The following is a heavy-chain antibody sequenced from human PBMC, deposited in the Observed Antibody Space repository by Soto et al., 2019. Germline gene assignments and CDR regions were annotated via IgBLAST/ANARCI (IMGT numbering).Heavy chain of an antibody. CDR3: ARDFGRIVLVPAGTLRNYGMAV. Sequence: QVQLVQSGAEVKKPGASVRVSCKASGYTFTSYGISWVRQAPGQGLEWMGWLSGYNGNTNYAQKLQGRVTMTTDTSPTTAYMELRSLRSDDTAVYYCARDFGRIVLVPAGTLRNYGMAVWGQGTTVTVSS. CDR2: LSGYNGNT. D-gene: IGHD2-2*01. CDR1: GYTFTSYG. V-gene: IGHV1-18*01. J-gene: IGHJ6*02.